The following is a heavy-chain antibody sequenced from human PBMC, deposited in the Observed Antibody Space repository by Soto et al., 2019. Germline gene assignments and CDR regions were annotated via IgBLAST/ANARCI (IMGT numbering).Heavy chain of an antibody. CDR3: ARDNTYCSSTSCYGGWFDP. V-gene: IGHV1-2*04. Sequence: GASVKVSCKASGYTFTGYYMHWVRQAPGQGLEWMGWINTNSGGTNYAQKFQGWVTMTRDTSISTAYMELSRLRSDDTAVYYCARDNTYCSSTSCYGGWFDPWGQGTLVTV. D-gene: IGHD2-2*01. CDR1: GYTFTGYY. J-gene: IGHJ5*02. CDR2: INTNSGGT.